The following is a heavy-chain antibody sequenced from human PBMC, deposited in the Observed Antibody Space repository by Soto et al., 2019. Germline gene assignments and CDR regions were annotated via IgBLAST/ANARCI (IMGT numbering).Heavy chain of an antibody. D-gene: IGHD4-17*01. CDR1: GFTFSSYA. V-gene: IGHV3-23*01. CDR3: AKDVGDYGDYGGNYWYFDL. CDR2: ISGSGGST. Sequence: EVQLLESGGGLVQPGGSLRLSCAASGFTFSSYAMSWVRQAPGKGLEWVSAISGSGGSTYYADSVKGRFTISRDNSKNTLYLQMNSLRAEDTAVYYCAKDVGDYGDYGGNYWYFDLWGRGTLVTVSS. J-gene: IGHJ2*01.